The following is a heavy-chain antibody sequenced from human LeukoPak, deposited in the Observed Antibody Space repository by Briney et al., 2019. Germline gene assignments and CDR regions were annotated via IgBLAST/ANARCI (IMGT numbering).Heavy chain of an antibody. D-gene: IGHD6-13*01. Sequence: SVKVSCKASGGTFSSYAISWVRQAPGQGLEWMGGIIPIFGTANYAQKFQGRVTITADESTSTAYMELSSLRSEDTAVYYCAREREVAAAGTILDYWGQGTLVTVSS. V-gene: IGHV1-69*13. CDR2: IIPIFGTA. CDR1: GGTFSSYA. CDR3: AREREVAAAGTILDY. J-gene: IGHJ4*02.